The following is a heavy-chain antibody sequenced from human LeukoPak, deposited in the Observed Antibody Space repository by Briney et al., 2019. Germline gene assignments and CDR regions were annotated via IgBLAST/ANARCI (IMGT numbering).Heavy chain of an antibody. CDR1: GFTFSSYE. Sequence: GGSLRLSCAASGFTFSSYEMNWVRQAPGKGLEWVSYISSSGSTIYYADSVKGRFTISRDNSKNTLYLQMNSLRAEDTAVYYCARRGTYFDYWGQGTLVTVSS. CDR2: ISSSGSTI. CDR3: ARRGTYFDY. V-gene: IGHV3-48*03. J-gene: IGHJ4*02. D-gene: IGHD3-16*01.